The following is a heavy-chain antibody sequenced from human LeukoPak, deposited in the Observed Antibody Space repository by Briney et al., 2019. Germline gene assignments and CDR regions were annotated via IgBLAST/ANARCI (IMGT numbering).Heavy chain of an antibody. Sequence: PGGSLRLSCAASGFTFSSYAMSWVRQAPGKGLEWVSSIGGSGDSTYYADSVKGRFTISRDNSKNTLYLQMNSLRAEDTAVYYCAKASRLLHGSGSYPGYFDYWGQGALVTVSS. CDR2: IGGSGDST. D-gene: IGHD3-10*01. CDR1: GFTFSSYA. J-gene: IGHJ4*02. V-gene: IGHV3-23*01. CDR3: AKASRLLHGSGSYPGYFDY.